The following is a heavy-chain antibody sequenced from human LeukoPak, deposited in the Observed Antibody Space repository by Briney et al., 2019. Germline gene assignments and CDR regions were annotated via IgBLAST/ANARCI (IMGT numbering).Heavy chain of an antibody. D-gene: IGHD3-10*01. CDR3: ARDPSRGLYYFDH. Sequence: GGSLRLSCAASGLIVSSNYMSWVRQAPGKGLEWVSALYSGGSIYYADSVKGRFTISRDNSKNMLYLQMNSLRAEDTAVYYCARDPSRGLYYFDHWGQGTLVAVSS. CDR2: LYSGGSI. CDR1: GLIVSSNY. V-gene: IGHV3-53*01. J-gene: IGHJ4*02.